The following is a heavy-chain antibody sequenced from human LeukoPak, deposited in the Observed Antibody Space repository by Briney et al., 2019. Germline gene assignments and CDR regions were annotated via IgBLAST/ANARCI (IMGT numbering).Heavy chain of an antibody. CDR3: ARVRRWLQHYYYMDV. D-gene: IGHD5-24*01. CDR2: IYYSGST. J-gene: IGHJ6*03. Sequence: SETLSLTCTVSGGSISSYYWSWIRQPPGKGLEWIGYIYYSGSTNYNPSLKSRVTISVDTSKNQFSLKLSSVTAADTAVYYCARVRRWLQHYYYMDVWGKGTTVTVSS. CDR1: GGSISSYY. V-gene: IGHV4-59*01.